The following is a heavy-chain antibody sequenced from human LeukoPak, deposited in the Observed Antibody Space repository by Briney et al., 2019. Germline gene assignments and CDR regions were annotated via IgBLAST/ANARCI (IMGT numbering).Heavy chain of an antibody. CDR1: GGSFSGYY. D-gene: IGHD6-19*01. V-gene: IGHV4-34*01. Sequence: SETLSLTCAVYGGSFSGYYRSWLRQPPGKGLEWIGEINHSGSTNYNPSLKSRVTISVDTSKNQFSLKLSSVTAADTAVYYCARVRIAVAGSGAYYYYYYMDVWGKGTTVTVSS. J-gene: IGHJ6*03. CDR3: ARVRIAVAGSGAYYYYYYMDV. CDR2: INHSGST.